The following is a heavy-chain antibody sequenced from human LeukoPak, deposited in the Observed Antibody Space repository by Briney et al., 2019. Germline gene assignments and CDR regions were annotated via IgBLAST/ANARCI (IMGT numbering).Heavy chain of an antibody. J-gene: IGHJ5*02. CDR3: ARALLRFGEFRYSWFDP. D-gene: IGHD3-10*01. CDR1: GGSISSYY. V-gene: IGHV4-59*01. Sequence: SETLSLTCTVSGGSISSYYWSWIRQPPGKGLEWIGYIYYSGSTNYNPSLKSRVTISVDTSKNQFSLKLSSVTAADTAVYYCARALLRFGEFRYSWFDPWGQGTLVTVSS. CDR2: IYYSGST.